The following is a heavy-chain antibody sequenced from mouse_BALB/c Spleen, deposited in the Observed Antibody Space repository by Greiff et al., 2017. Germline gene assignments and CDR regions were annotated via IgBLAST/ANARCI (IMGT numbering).Heavy chain of an antibody. J-gene: IGHJ3*01. D-gene: IGHD2-1*01. CDR1: GFNIKDTY. CDR3: ARGYYGNSSFAY. V-gene: IGHV14-3*02. Sequence: DVQLQESGAELVKPGASVKLSCTASGFNIKDTYMHWVKQRPEQGLEWIGRIDPANGNTKYDPKFQGKATITADTSSNTAYLQLSSLTSEDTAVYYCARGYYGNSSFAYWGQGTLVTVSA. CDR2: IDPANGNT.